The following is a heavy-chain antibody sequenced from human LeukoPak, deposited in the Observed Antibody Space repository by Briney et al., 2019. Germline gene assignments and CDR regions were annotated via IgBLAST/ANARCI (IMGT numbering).Heavy chain of an antibody. V-gene: IGHV2-70*11. D-gene: IGHD4-11*01. Sequence: ESGPALVSPTQTLTLTCTFSGFSLSTSGVCVSWIRQPPGKALEWLARIDWDDDKHYSTSLKTRLTISKDTSKNQVVLTMTNMDPVDTATYYCARIDSNKGYYYYMDVWGKGTTVTVSS. CDR2: IDWDDDK. J-gene: IGHJ6*03. CDR1: GFSLSTSGVC. CDR3: ARIDSNKGYYYYMDV.